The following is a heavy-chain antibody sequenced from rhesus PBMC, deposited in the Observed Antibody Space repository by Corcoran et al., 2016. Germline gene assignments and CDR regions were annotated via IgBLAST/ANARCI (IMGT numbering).Heavy chain of an antibody. CDR3: ARDPSTVNFDY. Sequence: EVQLVESGGGLVQPGGSLRLSCAASGFTFSSYAMQWVHQSPGKGLEWVSAIGPGGDTYYADAVKGRFTISRDNSKNMLYLQMNNLKLEDTAVYYCARDPSTVNFDYWGQGVLVTVSS. CDR2: IGPGGDT. V-gene: IGHV3-72*01. CDR1: GFTFSSYA. D-gene: IGHD4-23*01. J-gene: IGHJ4*01.